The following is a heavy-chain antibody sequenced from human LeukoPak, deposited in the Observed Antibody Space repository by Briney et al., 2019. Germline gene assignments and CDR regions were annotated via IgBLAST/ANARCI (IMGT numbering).Heavy chain of an antibody. Sequence: GRSLRLSCAASGFTFDDYAMHWVRQAPGKGLEWVSGISWNSGSIGYADSVKGRFTISRDNAKNSLYLQMNSLRAEDTALYYCAKDISWSLAYIRYWGQGTLVTVSS. CDR3: AKDISWSLAYIRY. CDR2: ISWNSGSI. V-gene: IGHV3-9*01. CDR1: GFTFDDYA. J-gene: IGHJ4*02. D-gene: IGHD2-15*01.